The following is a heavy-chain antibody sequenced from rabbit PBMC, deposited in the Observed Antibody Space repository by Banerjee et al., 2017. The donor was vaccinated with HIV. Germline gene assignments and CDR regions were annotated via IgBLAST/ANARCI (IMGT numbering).Heavy chain of an antibody. CDR2: IYGGSSGNT. D-gene: IGHD4-1*01. CDR1: GFSFSSSYY. V-gene: IGHV1S40*01. CDR3: ARDLAGVIGWNFNL. Sequence: QSLEESGGDLVKPGASLTLTCTASGFSFSSSYYMCWVRQAPGKGLEWIACIYGGSSGNTVYASWAKGRFTISKTSSTTVTLQMTSLTAADTATYFCARDLAGVIGWNFNLWGPGTLVTVS. J-gene: IGHJ4*01.